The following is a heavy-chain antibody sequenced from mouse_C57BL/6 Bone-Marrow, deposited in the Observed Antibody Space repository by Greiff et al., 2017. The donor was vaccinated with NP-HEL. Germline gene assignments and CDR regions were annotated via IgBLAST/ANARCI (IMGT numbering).Heavy chain of an antibody. CDR1: GFTFSDYY. CDR2: ISNGGGST. J-gene: IGHJ4*01. Sequence: DVKLVESGGGLVQPGGSLKLSCAASGFTFSDYYMYWVRQTPEKRLEWVAYISNGGGSTYYPDTVKGRFTISRANAKTTRYLQMSRLKSEDTAMYYCARRITTVVANYAMDYWGQGTSVTVSS. D-gene: IGHD1-1*01. V-gene: IGHV5-12*01. CDR3: ARRITTVVANYAMDY.